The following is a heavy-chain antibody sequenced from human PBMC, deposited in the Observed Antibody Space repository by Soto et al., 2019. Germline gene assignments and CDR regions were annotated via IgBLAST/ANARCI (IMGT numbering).Heavy chain of an antibody. V-gene: IGHV3-23*01. D-gene: IGHD2-8*02. J-gene: IGHJ4*02. CDR2: IDKSAESA. CDR1: EFTFSSYA. Sequence: EVQLLDSGGGLVQPGGSLRLSCAASEFTFSSYAMSWVRQAPGKGLECVSGIDKSAESAFYADSVKGRFTISRDNSKNTLYLQMNSLRVEDTAVYYCAKAGGVIDDTTVYRQIDYSGQGTLVTVSS. CDR3: AKAGGVIDDTTVYRQIDY.